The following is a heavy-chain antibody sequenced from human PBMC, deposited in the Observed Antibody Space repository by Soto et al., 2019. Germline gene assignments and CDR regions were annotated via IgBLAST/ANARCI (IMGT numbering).Heavy chain of an antibody. CDR2: VYWDDDK. CDR3: AHCRGGVASF. Sequence: QITLNESGPALVKPTQTLTLTCTFSGFSLDTHDVGVGWIRQPPGKALEWLGVVYWDDDKTYSPSLKSRLTITKDTPKNQVVLRMTKMDPVDTATYYCAHCRGGVASFWGQGTLVTVSS. CDR1: GFSLDTHDVG. D-gene: IGHD3-16*01. V-gene: IGHV2-5*02. J-gene: IGHJ4*02.